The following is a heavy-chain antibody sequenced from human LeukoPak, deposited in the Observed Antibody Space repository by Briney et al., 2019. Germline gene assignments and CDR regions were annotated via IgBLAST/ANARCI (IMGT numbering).Heavy chain of an antibody. V-gene: IGHV1-69*13. CDR2: IIPIFGTA. J-gene: IGHJ5*02. D-gene: IGHD3-16*02. CDR3: ATETRSYRANWFDP. CDR1: GGTFSSYA. Sequence: ASVKVSCKASGGTFSSYAISWVRQAPGQGLEWMGGIIPIFGTANYAQKFQGRVTITADESTSTAYMELSSLRSEDTAVYYCATETRSYRANWFDPWGQGTLVTVSS.